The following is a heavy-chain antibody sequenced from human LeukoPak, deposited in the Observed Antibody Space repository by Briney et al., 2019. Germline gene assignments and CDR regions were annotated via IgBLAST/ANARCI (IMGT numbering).Heavy chain of an antibody. V-gene: IGHV4-59*08. CDR2: IYDGGRT. J-gene: IGHJ5*02. Sequence: PSETLSLTCTVSGASISRYYWSWIRQPPGKGLEWIGYIYDGGRTNYNPPLRSRVTISIDTSKNQFSLKLNSVPAADTAVYYCARHGGYLALNWFDPWGHGTLVTVSS. CDR1: GASISRYY. D-gene: IGHD6-13*01. CDR3: ARHGGYLALNWFDP.